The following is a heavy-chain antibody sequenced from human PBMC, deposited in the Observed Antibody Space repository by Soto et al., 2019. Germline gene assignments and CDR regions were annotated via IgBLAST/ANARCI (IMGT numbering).Heavy chain of an antibody. CDR2: IYYRGST. D-gene: IGHD5-18*01. J-gene: IGHJ6*02. CDR3: ARDGKYSYGDPSEYYGMDV. Sequence: SETLSLTCTVSGGSVSSGSHYWSWIRQPPGKGLEWIGYIYYRGSTKYNPSLKSRVTISVDTSKNQFSLKLSSVTAADTAVYYCARDGKYSYGDPSEYYGMDVWGQGTTVTVSS. CDR1: GGSVSSGSHY. V-gene: IGHV4-61*01.